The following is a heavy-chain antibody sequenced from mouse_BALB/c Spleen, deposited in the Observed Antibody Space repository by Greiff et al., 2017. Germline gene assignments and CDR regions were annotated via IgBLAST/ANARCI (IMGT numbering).Heavy chain of an antibody. Sequence: QVQLKQSGPGLVAPSQSLSITCTVSGFSLTSYGVHWVRQPPGKGLEWLGVIWAGGSTNYNSALMSRLSISKDNSKSQVFLKMNSLQTDDTAMYYCARGGVYYDYDGAPYYAMDYWGQGTSVTVSS. CDR3: ARGGVYYDYDGAPYYAMDY. V-gene: IGHV2-9*02. CDR1: GFSLTSYG. CDR2: IWAGGST. D-gene: IGHD2-4*01. J-gene: IGHJ4*01.